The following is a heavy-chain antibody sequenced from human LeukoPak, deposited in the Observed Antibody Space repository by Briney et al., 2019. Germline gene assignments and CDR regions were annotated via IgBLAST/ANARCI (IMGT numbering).Heavy chain of an antibody. CDR1: GYTFTVYY. D-gene: IGHD3-22*01. Sequence: ASVKVSCKASGYTFTVYYMHWVRQAPGQGLEWMGRINPNSGGTNYAQKFQGRVTMTRDTSISTAYMELSRLRSDDTAVYYCAMIGRRLHYYYDSSGYYYSSDDYWGQGTLVTVSS. V-gene: IGHV1-2*06. J-gene: IGHJ4*02. CDR3: AMIGRRLHYYYDSSGYYYSSDDY. CDR2: INPNSGGT.